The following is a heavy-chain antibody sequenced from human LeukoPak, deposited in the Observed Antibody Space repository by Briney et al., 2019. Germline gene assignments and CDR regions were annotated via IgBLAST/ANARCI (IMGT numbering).Heavy chain of an antibody. J-gene: IGHJ3*01. CDR3: AKDLRYSGSPRAFDF. V-gene: IGHV3-23*03. Sequence: PGGSLRLSCAASGFTFSSFGMSWVRQAPGKGLEWVSVIYSGGSTYYADSVKGRFTISRDNSKNTLYLQMNSLRAEDTAVYYCAKDLRYSGSPRAFDFWGQGTMVTVSS. CDR2: IYSGGST. D-gene: IGHD1-26*01. CDR1: GFTFSSFG.